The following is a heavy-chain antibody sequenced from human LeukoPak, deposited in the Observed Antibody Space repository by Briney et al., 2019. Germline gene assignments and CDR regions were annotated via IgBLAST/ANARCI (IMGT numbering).Heavy chain of an antibody. J-gene: IGHJ5*02. Sequence: SETLSLTCTVSGGSISSYYWSWIRQPPGKGLEWIGYIFYSGSTNYNPSLKSRVTISVDTSKNQFSLKLSSVTAADTAVYYCARQRDGYPTAWFDPWGQGTLVTVSS. D-gene: IGHD5-24*01. V-gene: IGHV4-59*08. CDR3: ARQRDGYPTAWFDP. CDR2: IFYSGST. CDR1: GGSISSYY.